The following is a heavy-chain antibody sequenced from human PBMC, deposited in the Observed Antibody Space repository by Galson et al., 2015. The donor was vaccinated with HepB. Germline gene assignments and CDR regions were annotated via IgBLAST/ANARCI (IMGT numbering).Heavy chain of an antibody. CDR1: GYSFTSYW. CDR3: ARHNLINTAMAPFHI. V-gene: IGHV5-51*01. D-gene: IGHD5-18*01. CDR2: IYPDDSDT. Sequence: QSGAEVKKPGESLKISCKGSGYSFTSYWIGWVRQMPGKGLEWMGIIYPDDSDTRYSPSFQGQVTISADKSISTAYLQWSSLKASDTAMYYCARHNLINTAMAPFHIWGQGTMVTVSS. J-gene: IGHJ3*02.